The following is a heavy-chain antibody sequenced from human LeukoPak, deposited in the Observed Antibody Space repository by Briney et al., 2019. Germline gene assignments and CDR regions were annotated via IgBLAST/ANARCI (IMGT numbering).Heavy chain of an antibody. CDR1: GFTFSGHW. D-gene: IGHD3-10*01. CDR2: INSDGSSP. CDR3: VRDRGILLRYYFDS. V-gene: IGHV3-74*01. J-gene: IGHJ4*02. Sequence: GGSLRLSGAASGFTFSGHWMHWVRQVPGKGLVWVSRINSDGSSPAYADSVKGRFTASRDNAKDTLYLQMNSLREEDTAVYFCVRDRGILLRYYFDSWGQGTLVTVSS.